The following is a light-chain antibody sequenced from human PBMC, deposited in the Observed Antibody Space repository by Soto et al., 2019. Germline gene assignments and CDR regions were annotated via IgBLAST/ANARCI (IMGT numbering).Light chain of an antibody. CDR3: SSYTSRSTLV. Sequence: QSVLTQPASVSGSPGQSITISCTGTTSDVGGYRYVSWYQHHPGKAPKLMISEVTNRPSGVSNRFSGSKSGNTASLTISGLQAEDEADYYCSSYTSRSTLVFGGGTKLTVL. CDR1: TSDVGGYRY. CDR2: EVT. J-gene: IGLJ2*01. V-gene: IGLV2-14*01.